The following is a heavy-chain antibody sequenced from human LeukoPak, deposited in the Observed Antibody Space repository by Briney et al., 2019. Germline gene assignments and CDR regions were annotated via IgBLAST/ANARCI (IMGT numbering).Heavy chain of an antibody. V-gene: IGHV3-23*01. CDR1: GFTFSSYA. J-gene: IGHJ4*02. Sequence: GGSLRLSCAASGFTFSSYAMSWVRQAPGKGLEWVSAISGGGINTYYADSVKGRFTISRDNSKNTLYLQMNSLRAEDTAVYYCAKSIAAAGHGTDYWGQGTLVTVSS. CDR2: ISGGGINT. D-gene: IGHD6-13*01. CDR3: AKSIAAAGHGTDY.